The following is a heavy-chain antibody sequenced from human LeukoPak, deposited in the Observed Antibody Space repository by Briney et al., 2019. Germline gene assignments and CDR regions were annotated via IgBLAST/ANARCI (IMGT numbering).Heavy chain of an antibody. D-gene: IGHD6-13*01. V-gene: IGHV4-34*01. CDR1: GGSFSGYY. CDR2: INHSGST. Sequence: PSETLSLTCAVYGGSFSGYYWSWIRQPPGKGLEWIGEINHSGSTNYNPSLKSRVTISVDTSKNQFSLKLSSVTAADTAVYYCTSYSSSWYSNWFDPWGQGTLVTVSS. J-gene: IGHJ5*02. CDR3: TSYSSSWYSNWFDP.